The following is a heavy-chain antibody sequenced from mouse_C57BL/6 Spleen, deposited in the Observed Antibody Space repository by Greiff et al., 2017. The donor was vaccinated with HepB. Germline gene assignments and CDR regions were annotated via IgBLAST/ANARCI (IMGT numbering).Heavy chain of an antibody. CDR1: GFNIKDYY. V-gene: IGHV14-1*01. CDR3: TITTVVARYFDG. J-gene: IGHJ1*03. Sequence: EVQLQQSGAELVRPGASVKLSCTASGFNIKDYYMHWVKQRPEQGLEWIGRIDPEDGDTEYAPKFQGKATMTADTSSNTAYLQLSSLTSEDTAVYYCTITTVVARYFDGWGTGTTVTVAS. CDR2: IDPEDGDT. D-gene: IGHD1-1*01.